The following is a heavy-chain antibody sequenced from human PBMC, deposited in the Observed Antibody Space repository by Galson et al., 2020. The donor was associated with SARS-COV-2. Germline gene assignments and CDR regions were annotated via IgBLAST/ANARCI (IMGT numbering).Heavy chain of an antibody. Sequence: TGGSLRLSCAASGFTFSSYEMNWVRQAPGKGLEWVSHISYGSSIFYADSVKGRFTISRDNAKNSLYLQMNSLRDDDTAIYYCARGPLSPFDYWGQGILVTVSS. V-gene: IGHV3-48*03. CDR2: ISYGSSI. CDR3: ARGPLSPFDY. CDR1: GFTFSSYE. J-gene: IGHJ4*02.